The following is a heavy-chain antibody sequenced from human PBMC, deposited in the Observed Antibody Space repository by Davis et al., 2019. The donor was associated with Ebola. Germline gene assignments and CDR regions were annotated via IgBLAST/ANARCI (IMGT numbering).Heavy chain of an antibody. CDR3: TRERYYYDSSGYYPNWFDP. D-gene: IGHD3-22*01. CDR2: IRSKAYGGTT. Sequence: PGGSLRLSCAASGFTFSNAWMSWVRQAPGKGLEWVGFIRSKAYGGTTEYAASVKGRFTISRDDSKSIAYLQMNSLKTEDTAVYYCTRERYYYDSSGYYPNWFDPWGQGTLVTVSS. V-gene: IGHV3-49*04. J-gene: IGHJ5*02. CDR1: GFTFSNAW.